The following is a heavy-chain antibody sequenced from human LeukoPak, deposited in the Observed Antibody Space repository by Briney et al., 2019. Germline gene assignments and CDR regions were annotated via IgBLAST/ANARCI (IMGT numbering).Heavy chain of an antibody. V-gene: IGHV4-39*01. CDR2: IYYSGST. CDR1: GGSISSSSYY. J-gene: IGHJ4*02. Sequence: SESLSLTCTVSGGSISSSSYYWGWIRQPPGKGLESIGSIYYSGSTYYNPSLKSRITISVDTSKNQFSLKLSSVTAADTAVYYCASRRIVGATIDYWGQGTLVTVSS. CDR3: ASRRIVGATIDY. D-gene: IGHD1-26*01.